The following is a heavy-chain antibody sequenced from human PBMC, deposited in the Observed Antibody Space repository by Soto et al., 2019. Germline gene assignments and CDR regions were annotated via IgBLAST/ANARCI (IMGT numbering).Heavy chain of an antibody. D-gene: IGHD5-12*01. V-gene: IGHV1-18*01. CDR2: ISAYNGNT. CDR3: AKGPIPGYSGYGPWEFDP. CDR1: GYTFTRYG. J-gene: IGHJ5*02. Sequence: GASVKVSCKASGYTFTRYGISWVRQAPGQGLEWMGWISAYNGNTNYAQKLQGRVTMTTDTSTSTAYVELRSLRSDDTAVYYCAKGPIPGYSGYGPWEFDPWGQGTLVTVSS.